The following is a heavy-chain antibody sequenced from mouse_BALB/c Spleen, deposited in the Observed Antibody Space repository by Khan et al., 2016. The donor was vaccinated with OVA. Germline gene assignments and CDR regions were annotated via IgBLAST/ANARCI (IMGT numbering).Heavy chain of an antibody. Sequence: VQLQESGPGLAAPSQSLSITCTISGFSLTNYGVHWIRQPPRKGLEWLVVIWSDGSTTYNSALQSRLTITKDNSQSQVFLKMNGLQTDDTAIYFCARQPYYHYNIMDYWGQGTSVTVSS. CDR3: ARQPYYHYNIMDY. CDR1: GFSLTNYG. CDR2: IWSDGST. J-gene: IGHJ4*01. V-gene: IGHV2-6-1*01. D-gene: IGHD2-10*01.